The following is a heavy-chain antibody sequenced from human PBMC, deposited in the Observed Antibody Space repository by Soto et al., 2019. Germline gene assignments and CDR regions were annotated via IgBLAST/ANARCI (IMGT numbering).Heavy chain of an antibody. CDR1: GFTFSSYA. V-gene: IGHV3-23*01. CDR3: AKGVRVAARGSQVSSRYYYYYGMDV. D-gene: IGHD6-6*01. CDR2: ISGSGGST. Sequence: EVQLLESGGGLVQPGGSLRLSCAASGFTFSSYAMSWVRQAPGKGLEWVSAISGSGGSTYYADSVKGRFTISRDNSKNTLYLQMNSLRAEDTAVYYCAKGVRVAARGSQVSSRYYYYYGMDVWGQGTTVTVSS. J-gene: IGHJ6*02.